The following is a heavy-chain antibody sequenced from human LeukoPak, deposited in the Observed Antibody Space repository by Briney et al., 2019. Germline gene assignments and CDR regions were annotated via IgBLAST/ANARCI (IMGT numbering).Heavy chain of an antibody. V-gene: IGHV1-18*01. CDR3: ARDSTGDERYGSGGYYGN. J-gene: IGHJ4*02. Sequence: GASVKVSCKASGYTFSSYGISWVRQAPRQGLEWMGWINTYNGNANYAQQFQGRVTMPTDTSTSTVYMELRGLRSDDTAVYYCARDSTGDERYGSGGYYGNWGQGTLVTVSS. CDR1: GYTFSSYG. CDR2: INTYNGNA. D-gene: IGHD3-10*01.